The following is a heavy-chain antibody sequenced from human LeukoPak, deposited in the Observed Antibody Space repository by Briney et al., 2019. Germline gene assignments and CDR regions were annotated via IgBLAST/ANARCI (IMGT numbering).Heavy chain of an antibody. Sequence: ASVKVSCKASGYTFTSRGISWVRQAPGQGLEWMGWINPYNGNTNYAQNLQGRVTMTTDTSTSTAYMDLRSLRSDDTAVYYCAVEVDYYMDVWGKGTTVTVSS. J-gene: IGHJ6*03. V-gene: IGHV1-18*01. CDR2: INPYNGNT. CDR1: GYTFTSRG. CDR3: AVEVDYYMDV.